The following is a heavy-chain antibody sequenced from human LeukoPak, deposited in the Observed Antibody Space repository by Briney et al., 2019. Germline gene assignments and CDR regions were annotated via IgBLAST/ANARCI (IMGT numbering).Heavy chain of an antibody. D-gene: IGHD6-19*01. V-gene: IGHV3-23*01. CDR2: ISAGGSAT. J-gene: IGHJ4*02. CDR3: AKGTDTSGRENFDF. CDR1: GFTFTSYA. Sequence: GGSLRLSCEASGFTFTSYAMHWVRQVPGKGLEWVSRISAGGSATFYTDSLNGRFTISRDNAKKTFFLQMKSLRPGDTALYYCAKGTDTSGRENFDFWGQGTLVTVSS.